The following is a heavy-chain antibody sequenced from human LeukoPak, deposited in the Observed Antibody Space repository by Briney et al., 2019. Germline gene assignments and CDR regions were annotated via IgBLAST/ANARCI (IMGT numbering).Heavy chain of an antibody. D-gene: IGHD6-19*01. CDR1: GFTFSSYA. J-gene: IGHJ4*02. CDR2: ISGSGGST. Sequence: PGGSLRLSCAASGFTFSSYAMSWVRQAPGKGLEWVSAISGSGGSTYYADSVKGRLTISRDNSKNTLYLQMNSLRAEDTAVYYCAKDLSIAVAGSQEDWGQGTLVTVSS. V-gene: IGHV3-23*01. CDR3: AKDLSIAVAGSQED.